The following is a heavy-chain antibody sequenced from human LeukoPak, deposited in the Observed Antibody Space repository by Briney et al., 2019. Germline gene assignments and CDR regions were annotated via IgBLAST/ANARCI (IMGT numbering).Heavy chain of an antibody. CDR3: ARVPKELYYYDSSNAFDI. D-gene: IGHD3-22*01. J-gene: IGHJ3*02. Sequence: SETLSLTCTVSGGSLSSYYWSWIRQPPGKELEWIGYIYYSGSTNYNPSLKSRVTISVDTSTNQFSLKLSSVTAADTAVYYCARVPKELYYYDSSNAFDIWGQGTMVTVSS. CDR1: GGSLSSYY. CDR2: IYYSGST. V-gene: IGHV4-59*12.